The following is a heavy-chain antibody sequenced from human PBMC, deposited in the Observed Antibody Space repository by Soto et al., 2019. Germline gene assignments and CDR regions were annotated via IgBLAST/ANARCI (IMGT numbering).Heavy chain of an antibody. Sequence: PVGSLRLSCAASGFTFSSYSMNWVRQAPGKGLEWVSSISSSSSYIYYADSVKGRFTISRDNAKNSLYLQMNSLRAEDTAVYYCARDPSYYYDSSGYYSYFDYWGQGTLVTVSS. D-gene: IGHD3-22*01. J-gene: IGHJ4*02. CDR2: ISSSSSYI. CDR1: GFTFSSYS. CDR3: ARDPSYYYDSSGYYSYFDY. V-gene: IGHV3-21*01.